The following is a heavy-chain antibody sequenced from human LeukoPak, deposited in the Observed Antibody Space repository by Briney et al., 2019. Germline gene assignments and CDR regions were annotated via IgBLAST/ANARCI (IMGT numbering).Heavy chain of an antibody. CDR3: ARVQYDYAWGNIFYYYYGMDV. D-gene: IGHD3-16*01. J-gene: IGHJ6*02. Sequence: ASVKVSCKAFGYTFTSYDINWVRQATGQGLEWMGWMNPNSGNTGYARKFQGRVTMTRNTSISTAYMELSSLRSEDTAVYYCARVQYDYAWGNIFYYYYGMDVWGQGTTVTVSS. V-gene: IGHV1-8*01. CDR1: GYTFTSYD. CDR2: MNPNSGNT.